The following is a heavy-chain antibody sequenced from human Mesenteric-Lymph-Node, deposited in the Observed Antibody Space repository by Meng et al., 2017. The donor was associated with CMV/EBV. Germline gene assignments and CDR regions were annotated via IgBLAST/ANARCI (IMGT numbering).Heavy chain of an antibody. Sequence: ASVKVSCKASGYTFTSYDINWVRQATGQGLEWMGWMNPNSGNTGYAQKFQGRVTITRNTSISTAYMELSSLRSEDTAVYYCARTPDPEYCSSTSCHYYGMDVWGQGTTVTVSS. J-gene: IGHJ6*02. CDR3: ARTPDPEYCSSTSCHYYGMDV. CDR2: MNPNSGNT. V-gene: IGHV1-8*03. CDR1: GYTFTSYD. D-gene: IGHD2-2*01.